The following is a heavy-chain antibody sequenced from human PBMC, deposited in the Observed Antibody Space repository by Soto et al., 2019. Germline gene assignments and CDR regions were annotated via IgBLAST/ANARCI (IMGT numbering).Heavy chain of an antibody. D-gene: IGHD4-17*01. V-gene: IGHV3-23*01. CDR3: AKGQGYGDFQYYFEY. J-gene: IGHJ4*01. CDR1: GFTFRTFS. CDR2: ISGSAVST. Sequence: GGSLRLSCAASGFTFRTFSMAWVRQAPGKGLEWVSAISGSAVSTYYADSVKGRFFISRDNSRNTMYLQMNSLRADDTAVYYCAKGQGYGDFQYYFEYWGHGALVTVSS.